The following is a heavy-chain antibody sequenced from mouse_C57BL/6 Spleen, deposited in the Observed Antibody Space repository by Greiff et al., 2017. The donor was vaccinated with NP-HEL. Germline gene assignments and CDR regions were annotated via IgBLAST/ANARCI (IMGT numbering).Heavy chain of an antibody. CDR2: IDPSDSYT. CDR3: ARSTRGYYFDY. CDR1: GYTFTSYW. Sequence: VQLQQSGAELVMPGASVKLSCKASGYTFTSYWMHWVKQRPGQGLEWIGEIDPSDSYTNYNQKFKGKSTLTVDKSSSTAYMQRSSLTSEDSAVYYCARSTRGYYFDYWGQGATLTVSS. J-gene: IGHJ2*01. V-gene: IGHV1-69*01.